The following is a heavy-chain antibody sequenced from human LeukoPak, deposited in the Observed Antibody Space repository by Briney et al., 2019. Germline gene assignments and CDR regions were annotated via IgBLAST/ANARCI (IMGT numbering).Heavy chain of an antibody. CDR3: ATIKVRANNYDTDGFEY. CDR2: IKQDGNEK. Sequence: PGGSLRLSCAASGFTLSSFWMSWVRQAPGKGLEWVANIKQDGNEKYYADSVKGRFTISRDNAKNSLYLQVNSLRAEDTAVYYCATIKVRANNYDTDGFEYWGQGTLVTVS. D-gene: IGHD3-10*01. V-gene: IGHV3-7*05. CDR1: GFTLSSFW. J-gene: IGHJ4*02.